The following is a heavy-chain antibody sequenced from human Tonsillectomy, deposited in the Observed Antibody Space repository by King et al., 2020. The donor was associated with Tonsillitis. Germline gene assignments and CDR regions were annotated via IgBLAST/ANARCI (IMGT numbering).Heavy chain of an antibody. V-gene: IGHV3-64D*06. J-gene: IGHJ3*01. CDR2: INDKGSRT. CDR1: GFTFTTSA. CDR3: VKDRTGAWAFDV. D-gene: IGHD7-27*01. Sequence: VQLVESGGGLVQPGGSLRLSCSASGFTFTTSAFHWVRQAPGRGLESVSSINDKGSRTHFADSVRGRFTIARDNSKNPVYLQMNSLRDADTAVYSCVKDRTGAWAFDVWGQGTMVSVSS.